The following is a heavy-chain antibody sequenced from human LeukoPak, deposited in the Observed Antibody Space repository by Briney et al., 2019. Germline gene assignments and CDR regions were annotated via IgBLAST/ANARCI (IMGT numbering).Heavy chain of an antibody. V-gene: IGHV4-31*03. D-gene: IGHD2-2*01. Sequence: KASETPSLTCTVSGGSISSGGYYWSWIRQHPGKGLEWIGYIYYSGSTYYNPSLKSRVTISVDTSKNQFSLKLSSVTAADTAVYYCARTGRYCSSTSCYYFDYWGQGTLVTVSS. CDR1: GGSISSGGYY. J-gene: IGHJ4*02. CDR3: ARTGRYCSSTSCYYFDY. CDR2: IYYSGST.